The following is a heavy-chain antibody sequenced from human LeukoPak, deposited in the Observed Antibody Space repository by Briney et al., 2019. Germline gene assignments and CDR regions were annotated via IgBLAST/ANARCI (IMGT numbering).Heavy chain of an antibody. CDR3: ATLGTGHSYGHDY. D-gene: IGHD5-18*01. J-gene: IGHJ4*02. Sequence: SETLSLTCTVSGGSMSPYHWGWIRQPPGKGLEWTGYIYYSGSTNYNPSLNSRVTISVDTSKNQFSLKLSSVTAADTAVYYCATLGTGHSYGHDYWGQGTLVTVSS. CDR1: GGSMSPYH. V-gene: IGHV4-59*08. CDR2: IYYSGST.